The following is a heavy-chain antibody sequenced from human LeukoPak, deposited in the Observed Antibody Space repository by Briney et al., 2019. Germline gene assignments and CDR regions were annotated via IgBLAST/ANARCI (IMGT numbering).Heavy chain of an antibody. CDR2: IYYSGST. CDR1: GGSISSSSYY. Sequence: SETLSLTCTVSGGSISSSSYYWGWIRQPPGKGLEWIGSIYYSGSTYYNPSLKSQVTISVDTSKNQFSLKLSSVTAADTAVYYCARDQTGLYNWFDPWGQGILVTVSS. J-gene: IGHJ5*02. V-gene: IGHV4-39*07. D-gene: IGHD1-1*01. CDR3: ARDQTGLYNWFDP.